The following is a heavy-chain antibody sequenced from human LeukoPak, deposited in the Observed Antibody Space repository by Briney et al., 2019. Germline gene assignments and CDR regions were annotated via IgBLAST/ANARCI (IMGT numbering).Heavy chain of an antibody. CDR3: ARDDFEYSVHYGMDV. CDR1: GHSISGYY. V-gene: IGHV4-4*07. Sequence: PSQTLSLTCTVSGHSISGYYWSWIRPPAGKGLEWIGRVHRSGDTNYNPSLKSRLTMSVDTSKNQISLRLRSVSAADTAVYYCARDDFEYSVHYGMDVWGQGTTVTVSS. CDR2: VHRSGDT. D-gene: IGHD3-9*01. J-gene: IGHJ6*02.